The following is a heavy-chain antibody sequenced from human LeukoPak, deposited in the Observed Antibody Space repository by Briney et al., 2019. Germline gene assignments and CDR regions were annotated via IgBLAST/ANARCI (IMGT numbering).Heavy chain of an antibody. CDR1: GFSFSSYA. J-gene: IGHJ4*02. Sequence: PGGSLRLSCAASGFSFSSYAVSWVRQAPGKGLEWVSAISGSGGSTYYADSVKGRFTISRDNSKNTLYLQMNSLRAEDTAVYYCAKDFTSPVGYWGQGALVTVSS. CDR2: ISGSGGST. V-gene: IGHV3-23*01. CDR3: AKDFTSPVGY.